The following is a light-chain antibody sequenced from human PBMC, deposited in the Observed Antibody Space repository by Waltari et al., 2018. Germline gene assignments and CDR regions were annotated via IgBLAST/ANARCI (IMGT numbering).Light chain of an antibody. CDR3: QQYNSYSLLT. V-gene: IGKV1-5*03. CDR1: QSISNW. CDR2: KAF. J-gene: IGKJ3*01. Sequence: DIQMTQSPSTLSASVGDTIIITCRASQSISNWLAWYQQKPGKAPKLLIYKAFTLETGVPSRFSGSGSGTVFTLTISSLQPDDFATYYFQQYNSYSLLTFG.